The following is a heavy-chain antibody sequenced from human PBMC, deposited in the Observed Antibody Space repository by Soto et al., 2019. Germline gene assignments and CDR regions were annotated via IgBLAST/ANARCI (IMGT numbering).Heavy chain of an antibody. CDR3: ARIQISNWGSAFGAADI. J-gene: IGHJ3*02. CDR1: GDSVSSNSAA. CDR2: TYYRSKWYN. V-gene: IGHV6-1*01. D-gene: IGHD7-27*01. Sequence: PSQTLSLTCAISGDSVSSNSAAWNWIRQSPSRGLEWLGRTYYRSKWYNDYAVSVKSRITINPDTSKNQFSLQLNSVTPEDTAVYYCARIQISNWGSAFGAADIWGQGTMVTVSS.